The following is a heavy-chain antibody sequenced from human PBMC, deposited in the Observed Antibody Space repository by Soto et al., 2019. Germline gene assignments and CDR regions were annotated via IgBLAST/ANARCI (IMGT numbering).Heavy chain of an antibody. CDR3: AKDRGGGLAYCGGDCYSHGMDV. V-gene: IGHV3-30*18. J-gene: IGHJ6*02. D-gene: IGHD2-21*02. CDR2: ISYDGSNK. CDR1: GFTFSSYG. Sequence: SLRLSCAASGFTFSSYGMHWVRQAPGKGLEWVAVISYDGSNKYYADSVKGRFTISRDNSKNTLYLQMNSLRAEDTAVYYCAKDRGGGLAYCGGDCYSHGMDVWGQGTTVTVSS.